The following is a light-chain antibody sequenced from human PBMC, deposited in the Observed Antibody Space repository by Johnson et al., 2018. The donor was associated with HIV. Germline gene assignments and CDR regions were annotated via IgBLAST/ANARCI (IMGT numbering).Light chain of an antibody. J-gene: IGLJ1*01. CDR1: SSNVGSSF. V-gene: IGLV1-51*01. Sequence: QSVLTQPPSVSAAPGQTVTISCSGSSSNVGSSFVSWYRQVPGTAPKLLIYDNNKRPSGIPGRFSGSKSGPSATLGITGLQTGDEGDYYFGTWDSSLTSYVFGAGTKVTVL. CDR2: DNN. CDR3: GTWDSSLTSYV.